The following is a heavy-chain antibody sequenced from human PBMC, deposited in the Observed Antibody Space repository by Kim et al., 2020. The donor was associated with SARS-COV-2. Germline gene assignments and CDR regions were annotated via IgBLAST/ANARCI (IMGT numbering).Heavy chain of an antibody. CDR3: ARDVGGGDY. CDR1: GYTFSNYG. V-gene: IGHV1-18*01. D-gene: IGHD3-16*01. CDR2: INANNGDT. J-gene: IGHJ4*02. Sequence: ASVKVSCKASGYTFSNYGYNWVRLAPGQGLEWMGWINANNGDTNYPERSKLQGRVTLTTDTSTSTAYMELRRLRSDDTALYYCARDVGGGDYWGQGTLVTVSS.